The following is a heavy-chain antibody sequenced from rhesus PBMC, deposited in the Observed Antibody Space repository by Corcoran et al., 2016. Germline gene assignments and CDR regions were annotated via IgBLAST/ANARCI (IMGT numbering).Heavy chain of an antibody. J-gene: IGHJ4*01. Sequence: QVQLQESGPGLVKPSETLSLTCAVSGYSISSGYYWGWIRQPPGKGLEWIGSIYGSCGSNYRNPSLKRRVTLSVDTSKNQFSLKLSSVTAADTAVYYCARAHSRGYSYSLFDYWGQGVLVTVSS. CDR1: GYSISSGYY. CDR3: ARAHSRGYSYSLFDY. CDR2: IYGSCGSN. D-gene: IGHD5-12*01. V-gene: IGHV4S14*01.